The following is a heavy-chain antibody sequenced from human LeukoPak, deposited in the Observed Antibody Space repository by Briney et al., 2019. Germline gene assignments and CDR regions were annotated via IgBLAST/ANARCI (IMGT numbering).Heavy chain of an antibody. Sequence: SETLSPTCAVYGGSFSGYYWSWIRQPPGKGLEWIGEINHSGSTNYNPSLKSRVTISVDTSKNQFSLKLSSVTAADTAVYYCARATSWIQLWSDAFDIWGQGTMVTVSS. D-gene: IGHD5-18*01. CDR1: GGSFSGYY. V-gene: IGHV4-34*01. J-gene: IGHJ3*02. CDR2: INHSGST. CDR3: ARATSWIQLWSDAFDI.